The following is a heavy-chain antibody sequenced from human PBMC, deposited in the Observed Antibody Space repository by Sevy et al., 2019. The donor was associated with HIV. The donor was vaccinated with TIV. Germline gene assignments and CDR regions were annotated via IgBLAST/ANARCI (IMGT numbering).Heavy chain of an antibody. Sequence: GGSLRLSCAASGFTFHSYTMNWVRQAPGKGLEWVSGISGSGGSGTKTNYADSVKGRFTISRDDSKNSLFLQLNSLRAEDTAIYYCARKYDSSGYFDYWGQGTLVTVSS. CDR3: ARKYDSSGYFDY. CDR2: ISGSGGSGTKT. CDR1: GFTFHSYT. V-gene: IGHV3-23*01. D-gene: IGHD3-22*01. J-gene: IGHJ4*02.